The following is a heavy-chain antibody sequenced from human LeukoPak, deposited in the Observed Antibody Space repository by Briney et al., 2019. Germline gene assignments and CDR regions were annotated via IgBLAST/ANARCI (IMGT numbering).Heavy chain of an antibody. V-gene: IGHV3-23*01. J-gene: IGHJ4*02. CDR2: ITGSGGNT. Sequence: GGSLRLSCAASGLTLSNHAMTWVRQSPGRGLEWVSGITGSGGNTYYAESVKGRFTISRDNSRNTLYLQMNSLRAEDAALYYCATRPASETYFAVFDYWGLGTLVTVSS. D-gene: IGHD1-26*01. CDR3: ATRPASETYFAVFDY. CDR1: GLTLSNHA.